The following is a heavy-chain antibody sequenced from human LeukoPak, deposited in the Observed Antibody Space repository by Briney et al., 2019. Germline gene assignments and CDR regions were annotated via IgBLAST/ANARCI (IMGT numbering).Heavy chain of an antibody. Sequence: PGGSLRLSCAASGFTVSSNYMSWVRQAPGKGLEWVAYISKSGVTIYHADSVKGRFTISRDNAKNSLYLQMDSLRAEDTAVYYCASATAALGYWGQGTLVTVSS. D-gene: IGHD6-13*01. CDR2: ISKSGVTI. J-gene: IGHJ4*02. CDR3: ASATAALGY. V-gene: IGHV3-11*04. CDR1: GFTVSSNY.